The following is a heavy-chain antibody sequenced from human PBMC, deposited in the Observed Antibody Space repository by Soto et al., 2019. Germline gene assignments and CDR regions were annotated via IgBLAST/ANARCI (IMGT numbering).Heavy chain of an antibody. CDR3: ARVPPDHFYGMDV. J-gene: IGHJ6*02. CDR1: GYTFTSYY. Sequence: QVQLVQSGAEVKKPGASVKASCKASGYTFTSYYMNWVRQAPAQGLEWMGIINPSAGSTTYAQKFQGRVTMTRDTSTSTVDMELSSLRSEDTAVYYFARVPPDHFYGMDVWGQGTTVTVSS. V-gene: IGHV1-46*01. CDR2: INPSAGST. D-gene: IGHD3-3*02.